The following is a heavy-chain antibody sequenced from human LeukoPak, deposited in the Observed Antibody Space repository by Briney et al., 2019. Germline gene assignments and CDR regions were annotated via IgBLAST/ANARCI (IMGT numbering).Heavy chain of an antibody. V-gene: IGHV3-7*01. CDR2: IKQDGSEK. D-gene: IGHD2-2*01. CDR3: ARVLTKYQPDSYYFDY. J-gene: IGHJ4*02. Sequence: GGSLRLSCAASGFTFSSYWMSWVRQAPGKGLEWVANIKQDGSEKYYVDSVKGRFTISRDNAKNSLYLQMNSLRAEDTAVYYCARVLTKYQPDSYYFDYWGQGTPVTVSS. CDR1: GFTFSSYW.